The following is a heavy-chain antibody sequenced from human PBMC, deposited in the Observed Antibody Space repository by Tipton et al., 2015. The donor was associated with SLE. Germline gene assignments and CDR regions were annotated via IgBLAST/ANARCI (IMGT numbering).Heavy chain of an antibody. J-gene: IGHJ4*02. CDR1: GFHFSTYG. CDR3: AKVGSGWYGVDY. Sequence: GSLRLSCAASGFHFSTYGMHWVRQAPGKGLEWVAFIRYDGSVEDYADSVKGRFTISRDNSKNTLYLQMNNLRDEDTAAYHCAKVGSGWYGVDYWGQRIMVPVSS. D-gene: IGHD6-19*01. CDR2: IRYDGSVE. V-gene: IGHV3-30*02.